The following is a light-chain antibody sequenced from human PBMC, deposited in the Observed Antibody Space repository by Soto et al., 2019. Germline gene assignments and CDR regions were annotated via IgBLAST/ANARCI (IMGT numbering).Light chain of an antibody. CDR2: AAS. J-gene: IGKJ3*01. Sequence: DSQMTQSPSSVSASVGDRVTITCRASQAIGVWLAWYQQKAGKAPDLLIYAASSLHSGVPSRFSASGSGTDLPLTISSLQPEYFATYFCQQANIWPFAFGPGTKVD. CDR3: QQANIWPFA. CDR1: QAIGVW. V-gene: IGKV1-12*01.